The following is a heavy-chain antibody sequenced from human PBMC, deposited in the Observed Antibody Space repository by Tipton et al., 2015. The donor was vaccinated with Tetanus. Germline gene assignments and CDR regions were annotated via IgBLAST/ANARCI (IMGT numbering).Heavy chain of an antibody. CDR1: GASLRGGDYH. Sequence: TLSLTCTVSGASLRGGDYHWSWIRQPPGKGLEWLAYISGSGTTNSNYYLKSRITMTRDTSRNQFSLTLTSVTAADTAVYYCARANYDFFKKGPFDSWGQGSLVIVSS. V-gene: IGHV4-61*08. J-gene: IGHJ4*02. D-gene: IGHD3-3*01. CDR3: ARANYDFFKKGPFDS. CDR2: ISGSGTT.